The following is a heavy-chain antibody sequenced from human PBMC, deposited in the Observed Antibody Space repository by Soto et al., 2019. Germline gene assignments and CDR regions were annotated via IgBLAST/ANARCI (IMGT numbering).Heavy chain of an antibody. D-gene: IGHD3-3*01. V-gene: IGHV3-33*01. CDR3: ARDKLSFWSGPLKGMDV. CDR2: IWYDGSNK. CDR1: GFTFSSYG. J-gene: IGHJ6*02. Sequence: GESLRLSCAASGFTFSSYGMHWVRQAPGKGLEWVAVIWYDGSNKYYADSVKGRFTISRDNSKNTLYLQMNSLRAEDTAVYYCARDKLSFWSGPLKGMDVWGQGTTVTVSS.